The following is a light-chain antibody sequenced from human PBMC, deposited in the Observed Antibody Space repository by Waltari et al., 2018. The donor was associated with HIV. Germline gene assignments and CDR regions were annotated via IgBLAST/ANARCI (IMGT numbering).Light chain of an antibody. CDR1: ALPETY. CDR3: FSTDSNSDQRV. Sequence: SYELTQPPSVSVSPGQTATITCSGDALPETYVYWYKKKSGQAPVVVIFEANKRPSGIPQRIAGSKSGALASLTITWAQVDDEADYYCFSTDSNSDQRVFGGGTKLTVL. J-gene: IGLJ2*01. V-gene: IGLV3-10*01. CDR2: EAN.